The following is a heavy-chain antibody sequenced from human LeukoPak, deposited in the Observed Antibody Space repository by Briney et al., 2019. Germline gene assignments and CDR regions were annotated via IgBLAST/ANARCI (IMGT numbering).Heavy chain of an antibody. J-gene: IGHJ4*02. CDR2: ISYDGSNK. V-gene: IGHV3-30*18. CDR1: GFTFSSYG. Sequence: GRSLRLSCAASGFTFSSYGMHWVRQAPGKGLEWVALISYDGSNKYYADSVKGRFTISRDNSKNTLYLQMNSLRAEDTAVYYCAKVPPYSSSWWGPFDYWGQGTLVTVSS. D-gene: IGHD6-13*01. CDR3: AKVPPYSSSWWGPFDY.